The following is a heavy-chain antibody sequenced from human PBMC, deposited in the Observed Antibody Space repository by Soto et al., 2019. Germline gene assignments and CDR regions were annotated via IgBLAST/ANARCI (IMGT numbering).Heavy chain of an antibody. Sequence: EVQLLESGGGLVQPGGSLRLSCAASGFTFSSDAMSWVRQAPGKGLEWVSAISGSGGSTYYADSVKGRFTISRDNSKNTLYRQMNSLRAEDPAVYYCARIYGSGKWWYFDLCGRGTLVTVSS. CDR3: ARIYGSGKWWYFDL. J-gene: IGHJ2*01. D-gene: IGHD3-10*01. V-gene: IGHV3-23*01. CDR1: GFTFSSDA. CDR2: ISGSGGST.